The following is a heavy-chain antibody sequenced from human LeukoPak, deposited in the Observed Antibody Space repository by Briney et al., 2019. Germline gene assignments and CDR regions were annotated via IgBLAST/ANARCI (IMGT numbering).Heavy chain of an antibody. Sequence: GGSLRLSCAASGFTFSSYGMHWVRQAPGKGLEWVAVVWYDGSKKYSADSVKGRITISRDDSKNTLYLQTNSLRAEDTAVYYCARGVGYYDSSGTIDYWGQGTLVTVSS. CDR3: ARGVGYYDSSGTIDY. D-gene: IGHD3-22*01. V-gene: IGHV3-33*01. CDR1: GFTFSSYG. CDR2: VWYDGSKK. J-gene: IGHJ4*02.